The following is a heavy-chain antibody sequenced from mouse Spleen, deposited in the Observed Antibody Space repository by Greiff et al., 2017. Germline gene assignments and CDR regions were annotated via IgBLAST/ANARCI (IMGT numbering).Heavy chain of an antibody. Sequence: EVKLMESGGGLVKLGGSLKLSCAASGFTFSSYAMSWVRQTPEKRLEWVATISSGGGNTYYPDSVKGRFTISRDNAKNTLYLQMSSLKSEDTAMYYCARRLPTGTYWYFDVWGAGTTVTVSS. D-gene: IGHD2-10*01. CDR1: GFTFSSYA. V-gene: IGHV5-9*04. J-gene: IGHJ1*01. CDR3: ARRLPTGTYWYFDV. CDR2: ISSGGGNT.